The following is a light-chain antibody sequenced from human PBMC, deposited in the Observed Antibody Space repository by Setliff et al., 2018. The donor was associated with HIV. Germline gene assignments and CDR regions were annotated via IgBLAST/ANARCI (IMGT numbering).Light chain of an antibody. CDR2: EVR. V-gene: IGLV2-14*01. J-gene: IGLJ1*01. CDR1: SRDVGGYNY. CDR3: SSYAITNTLP. Sequence: QSALTQPVAVSGSPGQSITISCTGTSRDVGGYNYVSWYQQHPGKAPKLIIYEVRNRPSGVSNRFSGSKSGNTASLTISGLQTEDEADYYCSSYAITNTLPFGTGTKV.